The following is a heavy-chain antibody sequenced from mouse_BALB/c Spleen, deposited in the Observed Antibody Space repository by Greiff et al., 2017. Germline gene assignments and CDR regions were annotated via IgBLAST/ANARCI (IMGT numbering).Heavy chain of an antibody. J-gene: IGHJ2*01. D-gene: IGHD2-3*01. Sequence: EVKVEESGPGLVKPSQSLSLTCSVTGYSITSGYYWNWIRQFPGNKLEWMGYISYDGSNNYNPSLKNRISITRDTSKNQFFLKLNSVTTEDTATYYCAREGGDGYYTLYYFDYWGQGTTLTVSS. V-gene: IGHV3-6*02. CDR2: ISYDGSN. CDR1: GYSITSGYY. CDR3: AREGGDGYYTLYYFDY.